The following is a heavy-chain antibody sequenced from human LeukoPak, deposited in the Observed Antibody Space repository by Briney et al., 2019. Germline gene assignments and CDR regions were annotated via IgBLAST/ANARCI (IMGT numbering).Heavy chain of an antibody. Sequence: GESLRISCEASGYIFPNYWIGWVRQVPGKGLDWMGLIHPGDSDTRYSPSFQGQVTISVDKSITTAYLQRSSLQASDTAVYFCARVVVVTATHWYFDLWGRGSLVTVFS. V-gene: IGHV5-51*01. CDR3: ARVVVVTATHWYFDL. J-gene: IGHJ2*01. CDR2: IHPGDSDT. D-gene: IGHD2-21*02. CDR1: GYIFPNYW.